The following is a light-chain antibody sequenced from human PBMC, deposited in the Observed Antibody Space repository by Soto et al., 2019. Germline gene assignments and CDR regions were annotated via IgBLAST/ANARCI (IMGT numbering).Light chain of an antibody. V-gene: IGKV3-20*01. CDR3: QQYGSSGT. CDR1: QSVSSY. CDR2: GES. Sequence: EIVLTQSPATLSLSPGERATLSCRASQSVSSYLAWYQQKPGQAPRLLIYGESNRATGIPARFSGSGSGTDFTLTISRLEPEDFAVYYCQQYGSSGTFGQGTKVDI. J-gene: IGKJ1*01.